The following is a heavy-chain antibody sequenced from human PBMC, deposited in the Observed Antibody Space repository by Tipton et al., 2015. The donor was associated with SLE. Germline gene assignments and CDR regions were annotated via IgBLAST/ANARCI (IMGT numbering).Heavy chain of an antibody. Sequence: SLRLSCTAPGFTFSSYSLNWVRQAPGKGLEWVSAIDDSSNYIYYADSLKGRFTTSRDNAKNSLYLQMHSLRVEDTAVYYCARGWRENSFDVWGQGTTVIVSS. CDR1: GFTFSSYS. CDR2: IDDSSNYI. V-gene: IGHV3-21*06. CDR3: ARGWRENSFDV. J-gene: IGHJ3*01. D-gene: IGHD5-24*01.